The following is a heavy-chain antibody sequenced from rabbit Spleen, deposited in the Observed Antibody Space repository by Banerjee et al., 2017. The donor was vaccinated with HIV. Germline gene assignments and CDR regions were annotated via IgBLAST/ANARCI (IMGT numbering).Heavy chain of an antibody. CDR1: GLSLSDKDV. D-gene: IGHD6-1*01. CDR3: ARSPWSGAADGAYALNL. Sequence: LEESGGGLVQPEGSLTLTCKGSGLSLSDKDVMCWVRQAPGKGLEWIACINTVTGKSVYASWAKGRFTASKTSSTTVTLQMTSLTAADTATYFCARSPWSGAADGAYALNLWGPGTLVTVS. J-gene: IGHJ4*01. CDR2: INTVTGKS. V-gene: IGHV1S45*01.